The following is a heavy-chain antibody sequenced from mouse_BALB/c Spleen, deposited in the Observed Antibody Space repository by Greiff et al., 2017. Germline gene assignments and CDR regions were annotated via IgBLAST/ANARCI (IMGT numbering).Heavy chain of an antibody. CDR3: ARDLYGSYAMDY. V-gene: IGHV7-3*02. J-gene: IGHJ4*01. CDR2: IRNKANGYTT. CDR1: GFTFTDYY. D-gene: IGHD1-1*01. Sequence: EVQLVESGGGLVQPGGSLRLSCATSGFTFTDYYMSWVRQPPGKALEWLGFIRNKANGYTTEYSASVKGRFTISRDNSQSILYLQMNTLRAEDSATYYCARDLYGSYAMDYWGQGTSVTVSS.